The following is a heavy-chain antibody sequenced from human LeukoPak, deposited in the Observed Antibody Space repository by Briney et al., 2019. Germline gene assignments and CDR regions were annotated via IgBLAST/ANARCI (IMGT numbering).Heavy chain of an antibody. J-gene: IGHJ5*02. CDR2: IKEDGSMQ. CDR3: ARVVTWYDP. Sequence: GGSLRLSCAASGFTFSSFWMSWVRQAPGKGLEWVAHIKEDGSMQSYVDSVKGRFTISRDNAKNSVYLQMNSLRAEDTAVYYCARVVTWYDPWGQGSLVTVSS. CDR1: GFTFSSFW. V-gene: IGHV3-7*04.